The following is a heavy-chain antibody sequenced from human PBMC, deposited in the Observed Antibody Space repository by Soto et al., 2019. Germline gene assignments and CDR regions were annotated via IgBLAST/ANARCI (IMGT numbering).Heavy chain of an antibody. CDR1: EGSISSYY. V-gene: IGHV4-59*01. CDR3: ASPNIASDDLSNSGMY. CDR2: INYSGSI. Sequence: PSKPLPLTCTVSEGSISSYYWSWIRQPPGKGLEWIGYINYSGSINYNPSLMMRVTISVDTSKNQYSLKLSSVTAADTAVYYCASPNIASDDLSNSGMY. J-gene: IGHJ6*01. D-gene: IGHD3-16*01.